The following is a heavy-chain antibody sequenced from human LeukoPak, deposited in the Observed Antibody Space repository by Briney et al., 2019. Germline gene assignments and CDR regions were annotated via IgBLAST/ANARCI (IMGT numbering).Heavy chain of an antibody. CDR3: ARKGGLLERRYYYYYMDV. CDR1: GGSISSSNW. Sequence: SGTLSLTCAVSGGSISSSNWWSWVHQPPGKGLEWIGEIYHSGSTNYNPSLKSRVTISVDKSKNQFSLKLSSVTAADTAVYYCARKGGLLERRYYYYYMDVWGKGTTVTVSS. V-gene: IGHV4-4*02. CDR2: IYHSGST. J-gene: IGHJ6*03. D-gene: IGHD1-1*01.